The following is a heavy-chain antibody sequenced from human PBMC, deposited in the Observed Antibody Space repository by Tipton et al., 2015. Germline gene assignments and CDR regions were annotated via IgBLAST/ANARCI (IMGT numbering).Heavy chain of an antibody. CDR1: GDSVSSNSAA. D-gene: IGHD3-22*01. CDR3: ARLTGDYYDSATYDPTYIDY. Sequence: PGLVKPSQTLSLTCAISGDSVSSNSAAWNWIRQSPSRGLEWLGNTYYRSKWYSDYAVSVKSRITINSDTSKNQFSLQLNSVTPEDTAVYYCARLTGDYYDSATYDPTYIDYWGQGILVSVSS. V-gene: IGHV6-1*01. CDR2: TYYRSKWYS. J-gene: IGHJ4*02.